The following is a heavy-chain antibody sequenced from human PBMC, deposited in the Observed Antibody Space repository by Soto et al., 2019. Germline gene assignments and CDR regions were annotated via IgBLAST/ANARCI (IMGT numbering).Heavy chain of an antibody. D-gene: IGHD3-22*01. CDR2: TYYRSKWYN. CDR1: GDSVSSNSAA. Sequence: SQTLSLTCAISGDSVSSNSAAWNWIRQSPSRGLEWLGRTYYRSKWYNDYAVSVKSRITINPDTSKNQFSLQLNSVTPEETAVYYCARELTYYYDSSGYYPFDYWGQGTLVTVSS. V-gene: IGHV6-1*01. CDR3: ARELTYYYDSSGYYPFDY. J-gene: IGHJ4*02.